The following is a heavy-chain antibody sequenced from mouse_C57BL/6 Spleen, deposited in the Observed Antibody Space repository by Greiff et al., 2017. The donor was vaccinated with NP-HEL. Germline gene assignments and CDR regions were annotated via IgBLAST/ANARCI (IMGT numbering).Heavy chain of an antibody. V-gene: IGHV5-9-1*02. Sequence: EVMLVESGEGLVKPGGSLKLSCAASGFTFSSYAMSWVRQTPEKRLEWVAYISSGGDYIYYADTVKGRFTISRDNARNTLYLQMSRLKSEDTAMYYFTRDRGYAVYWGQGTLVTVSA. J-gene: IGHJ3*01. D-gene: IGHD3-1*01. CDR2: ISSGGDYI. CDR1: GFTFSSYA. CDR3: TRDRGYAVY.